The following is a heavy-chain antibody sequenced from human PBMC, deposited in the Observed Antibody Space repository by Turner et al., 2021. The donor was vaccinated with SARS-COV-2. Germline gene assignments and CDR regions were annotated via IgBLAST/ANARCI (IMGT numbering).Heavy chain of an antibody. CDR1: GFTFMSCG. V-gene: IGHV3-30-3*01. CDR2: ISYDGSSK. J-gene: IGHJ4*02. Sequence: QVQLVEAGGGVVQPGRSLRLSCAASGFTFMSCGMHWVRQAPGKGLDGVAVISYDGSSKYYADSVKGRFTISRDNSKNTLYLQMNSLRAEDTAVYYCAREGAWGDGYPNDYWGQGTLVTVSS. D-gene: IGHD5-12*01. CDR3: AREGAWGDGYPNDY.